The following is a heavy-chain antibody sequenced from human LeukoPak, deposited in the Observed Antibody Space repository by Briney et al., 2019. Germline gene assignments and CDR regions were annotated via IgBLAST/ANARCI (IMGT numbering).Heavy chain of an antibody. CDR1: GFTFSSYW. D-gene: IGHD1-26*01. CDR3: AREVGARFY. V-gene: IGHV3-23*01. J-gene: IGHJ4*02. Sequence: SGGSLRLSCAASGFTFSSYWMSWVRQAPGKGLEWVSAISGSGGSTYYADSVKGRFTISRDNSKNTLYLQMNGLRAEDTAVYYCAREVGARFYWGQGTLVTVSS. CDR2: ISGSGGST.